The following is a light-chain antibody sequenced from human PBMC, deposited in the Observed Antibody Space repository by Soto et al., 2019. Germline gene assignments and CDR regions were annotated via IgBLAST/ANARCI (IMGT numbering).Light chain of an antibody. CDR1: SSDVGAYNY. Sequence: QSALTQPPSASGSPGQSVTISCTGTSSDVGAYNYVSWYQQHPGKAPKLMIYDVSKRPSGVPYRFSGSKSGNAASLTVSGLQGEDEADYYCGTWDSSLSVGVFGGGTKVTVL. J-gene: IGLJ2*01. CDR3: GTWDSSLSVGV. V-gene: IGLV2-8*01. CDR2: DVS.